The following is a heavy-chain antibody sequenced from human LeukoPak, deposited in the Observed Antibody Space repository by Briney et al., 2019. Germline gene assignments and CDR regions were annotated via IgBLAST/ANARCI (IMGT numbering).Heavy chain of an antibody. V-gene: IGHV5-51*01. CDR1: GYSFTSYW. Sequence: GESLKISCKGSGYSFTSYWVGWVRQMPGKGLEWMGIIYPDDSETRYNPSFQGQVTMSADKSISTAYLQWSSLKASDNAMYYCARKRRNSPMDVWGKGTTVTVSS. CDR3: ARKRRNSPMDV. CDR2: IYPDDSET. J-gene: IGHJ6*03. D-gene: IGHD4-23*01.